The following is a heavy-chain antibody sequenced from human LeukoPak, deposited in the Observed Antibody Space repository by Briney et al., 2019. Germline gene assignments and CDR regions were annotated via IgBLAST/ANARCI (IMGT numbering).Heavy chain of an antibody. D-gene: IGHD3-10*01. V-gene: IGHV4-39*07. J-gene: IGHJ3*02. CDR3: ARDLTLLRGLITNHGFDI. CDR1: GGSISSSSYY. Sequence: SETLSLTCTVSGGSISSSSYYWGWIRQPPGKGLEWIGSLYKSGTAYYIPSLKSRVTISVDTSKNQFSLKLSSVTAADTAVYYCARDLTLLRGLITNHGFDIWGRGTMVTVSS. CDR2: LYKSGTA.